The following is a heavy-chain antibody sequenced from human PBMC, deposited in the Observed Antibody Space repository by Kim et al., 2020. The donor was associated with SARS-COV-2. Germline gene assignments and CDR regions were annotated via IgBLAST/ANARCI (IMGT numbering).Heavy chain of an antibody. V-gene: IGHV4-34*01. D-gene: IGHD1-26*01. Sequence: SETLSLTCAVYGGSFSAYYWSWIRQPPGKGLEWIGEINRGGSTKYNPSLKSRITISVDTSKNQFSLKLSSVTAADTAVYYCARQWAASQVFDYWDQGALGTV. J-gene: IGHJ4*02. CDR3: ARQWAASQVFDY. CDR2: INRGGST. CDR1: GGSFSAYY.